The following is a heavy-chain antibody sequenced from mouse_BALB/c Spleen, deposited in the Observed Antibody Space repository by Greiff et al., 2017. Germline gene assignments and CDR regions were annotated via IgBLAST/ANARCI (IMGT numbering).Heavy chain of an antibody. D-gene: IGHD2-14*01. J-gene: IGHJ1*01. CDR2: INPSTGYT. CDR3: ARGNYRYDWYFDV. Sequence: VQLQESGAELAKPGASVKMSCKASGYTFTSYWMHWVKQRPGQGLEWIGYINPSTGYTEYNQKFKDKATLTADKSSSTAYMQLSSLTSEDSAVYYCARGNYRYDWYFDVWGAGTTVTVSS. V-gene: IGHV1-7*01. CDR1: GYTFTSYW.